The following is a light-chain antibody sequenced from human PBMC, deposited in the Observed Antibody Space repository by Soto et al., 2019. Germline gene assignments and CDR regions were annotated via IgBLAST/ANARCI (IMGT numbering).Light chain of an antibody. J-gene: IGKJ2*01. V-gene: IGKV3-20*01. Sequence: EMVLTQSPATLSLSPGERATLSCRASQSVGSSNLAWYQQKPGQAPRLLIYGASSRATGIPDRFSGSGSGTDFTLTISRLEPEDFAVYYCQQYGSSPNTFGQGTKLEIK. CDR1: QSVGSSN. CDR2: GAS. CDR3: QQYGSSPNT.